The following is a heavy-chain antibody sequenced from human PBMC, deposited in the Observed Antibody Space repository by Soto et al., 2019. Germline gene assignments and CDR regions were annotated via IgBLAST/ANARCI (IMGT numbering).Heavy chain of an antibody. Sequence: QVQLVQSGAEVKKPGSSVKVSCRASGGTFSNHAVGWVRQAPGQGLEWMGGIILPFGTANYAQKFQGRVTITADESRATTYMEFSSLRFEDTAVYYCTRGPDYEGHFDFWGQGTLVTVSS. D-gene: IGHD4-17*01. V-gene: IGHV1-69*12. CDR2: IILPFGTA. CDR1: GGTFSNHA. J-gene: IGHJ4*02. CDR3: TRGPDYEGHFDF.